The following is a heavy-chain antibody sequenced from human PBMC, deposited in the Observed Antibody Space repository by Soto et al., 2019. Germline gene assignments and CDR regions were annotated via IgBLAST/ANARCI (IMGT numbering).Heavy chain of an antibody. J-gene: IGHJ4*02. CDR3: ARSGIAVAGTIDY. CDR1: GGSLSGHQ. V-gene: IGHV4-34*01. Sequence: KQSQTLSLTCAVNGGSLSGHQWSWIRQPPGKGLEWIGEINHRGRTNYNPSLKSRVTISVDTSKNQFSLKLSFVTAAETAVYYCARSGIAVAGTIDYWGQGTLVTVSS. D-gene: IGHD6-19*01. CDR2: INHRGRT.